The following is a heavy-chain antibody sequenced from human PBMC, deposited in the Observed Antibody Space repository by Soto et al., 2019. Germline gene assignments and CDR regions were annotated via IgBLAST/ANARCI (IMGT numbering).Heavy chain of an antibody. D-gene: IGHD2-2*01. CDR2: ISTYNGNT. V-gene: IGHV1-18*01. J-gene: IGHJ5*02. CDR3: ARDTFLTSYRFDP. Sequence: SVKVSCKASGYTFGNYGITWVRQAPGQGLEWMGWISTYNGNTKYAQKPQGRVTVTTDTSTSTAYMELRSLRSDDTAVYFCARDTFLTSYRFDPWGQGPPATVSS. CDR1: GYTFGNYG.